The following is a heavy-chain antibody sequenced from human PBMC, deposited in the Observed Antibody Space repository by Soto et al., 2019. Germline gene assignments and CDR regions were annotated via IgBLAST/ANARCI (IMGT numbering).Heavy chain of an antibody. V-gene: IGHV4-4*02. CDR1: GDSIASSDW. D-gene: IGHD1-1*01. J-gene: IGHJ4*02. CDR3: ARDHQSGNTWSFDH. Sequence: SETLSLTCAVSGDSIASSDWWNWVRQTPEKGLEWIGVIFHGGTIYYNPSLKSRVTISLDKSKNQLSLELTSVTAADTALYYCARDHQSGNTWSFDHWGQGILVTVSS. CDR2: IFHGGTI.